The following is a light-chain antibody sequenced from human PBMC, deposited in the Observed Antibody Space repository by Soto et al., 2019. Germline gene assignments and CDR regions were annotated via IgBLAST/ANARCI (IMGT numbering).Light chain of an antibody. J-gene: IGLJ3*02. CDR3: YSYATSGNWL. CDR2: EGT. Sequence: QSVLTQPASVSGSPGQSITISCTGTTGDVANYNLVSWYQQLPGSAPKLMIFEGTKRPSGVSNRFSGSTSGNTASLTISGLQADDEADYYCYSYATSGNWLFGVGTKLTVL. CDR1: TGDVANYNL. V-gene: IGLV2-23*01.